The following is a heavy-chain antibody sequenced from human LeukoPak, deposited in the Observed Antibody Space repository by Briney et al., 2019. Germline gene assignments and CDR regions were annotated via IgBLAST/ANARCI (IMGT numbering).Heavy chain of an antibody. CDR1: GGSFSGYY. Sequence: PSETLSLTCAVYGGSFSGYYWSWIRQPPGKGLEWIGEINHSGSANYNPSLKSRVTISVDTSKNQFSLKLSSVTAADTAVYYCALGQGGSYYFAFDYWGQGTLVTVSS. D-gene: IGHD1-26*01. CDR2: INHSGSA. V-gene: IGHV4-34*01. CDR3: ALGQGGSYYFAFDY. J-gene: IGHJ4*02.